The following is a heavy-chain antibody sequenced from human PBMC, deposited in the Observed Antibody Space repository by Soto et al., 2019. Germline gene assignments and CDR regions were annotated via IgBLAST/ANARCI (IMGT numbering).Heavy chain of an antibody. CDR1: GGSISSASYY. CDR2: IYYNGFT. D-gene: IGHD3-3*01. CDR3: ARHADFWSDEGWYDX. Sequence: SETLSLTCTVSGGSISSASYYWGWIRQPPGKGLEWIASIYYNGFTYYNPSLKSRVTKSVDTSKNQFSLKLSSVTAADTAVYYCARHADFWSDEGWYDXWGQGTLVTVSS. J-gene: IGHJ5*02. V-gene: IGHV4-39*01.